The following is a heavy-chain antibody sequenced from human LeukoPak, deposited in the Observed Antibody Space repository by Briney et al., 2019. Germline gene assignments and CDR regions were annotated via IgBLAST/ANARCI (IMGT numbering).Heavy chain of an antibody. CDR1: GYIFTTYS. J-gene: IGHJ4*02. CDR3: ARDQGSGSRFDY. D-gene: IGHD3-10*01. Sequence: ASVKLSCKTSGYIFTTYSIHWVRQAPGQRLEWMGWINVVNGYTKYSQGFQDRVTITRDTSASIAYMELSSLTSEDSAFYYCARDQGSGSRFDYWGQGSLVTVSS. CDR2: INVVNGYT. V-gene: IGHV1-3*01.